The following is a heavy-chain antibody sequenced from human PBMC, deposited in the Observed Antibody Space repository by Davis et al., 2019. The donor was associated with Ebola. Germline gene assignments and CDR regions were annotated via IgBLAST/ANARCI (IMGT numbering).Heavy chain of an antibody. J-gene: IGHJ5*02. CDR3: ARLVIGYWFDP. CDR1: GGSFSGYY. CDR2: IYYSGST. V-gene: IGHV4-59*08. D-gene: IGHD3-10*01. Sequence: MPSETLSLTCAVYGGSFSGYYWSWIRQPPGKGLEWIGYIYYSGSTNYNPSLKSRVTISVDTSKNQFSLKLSSVTAADTAVYYCARLVIGYWFDPWGQGTLVTVSS.